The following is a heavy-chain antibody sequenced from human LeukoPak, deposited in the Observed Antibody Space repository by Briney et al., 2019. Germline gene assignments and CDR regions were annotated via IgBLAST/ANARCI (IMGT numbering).Heavy chain of an antibody. J-gene: IGHJ5*02. CDR1: GYTFTGYY. CDR3: ARARGDIVVVPAAIWFDP. Sequence: ASVKVSCKASGYTFTGYYMHWVRQAPGQGLEWMGWIKPNNGGTNCAQKFQGRGTMTRDTSIRTAYMELSRLRSDDTAVYYCARARGDIVVVPAAIWFDPWGQGTLVTVSS. D-gene: IGHD2-2*01. CDR2: IKPNNGGT. V-gene: IGHV1-2*02.